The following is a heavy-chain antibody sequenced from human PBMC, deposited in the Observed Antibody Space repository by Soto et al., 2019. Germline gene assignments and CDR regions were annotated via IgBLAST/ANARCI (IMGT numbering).Heavy chain of an antibody. CDR2: IYYSGST. CDR1: GGSISSGDYY. Sequence: LSLTFTVSGGSISSGDYYWSWIRQPPGKGLEWIGYIYYSGSTYYNPSLKSRVTISVDTSKNQFSLKLSSVTAADTAVYYCAREVVVAARPERYYYYGMDVWGQGTTVTVSS. CDR3: AREVVVAARPERYYYYGMDV. J-gene: IGHJ6*02. D-gene: IGHD2-15*01. V-gene: IGHV4-30-4*01.